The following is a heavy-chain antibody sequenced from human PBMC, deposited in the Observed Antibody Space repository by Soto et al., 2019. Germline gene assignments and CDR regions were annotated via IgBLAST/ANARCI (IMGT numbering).Heavy chain of an antibody. J-gene: IGHJ6*03. CDR2: INHSGST. CDR3: ARGGITMVRVRYYYMDV. D-gene: IGHD3-10*01. CDR1: GGSFSGYY. V-gene: IGHV4-34*01. Sequence: PSETLSLTCAVYGGSFSGYYWSWTRQPPGKGLEWIGEINHSGSTNYNPSLKSRVTISVDTSKNQFSLKLSSVTAADTAVYYCARGGITMVRVRYYYMDVWGKGTTVTVSS.